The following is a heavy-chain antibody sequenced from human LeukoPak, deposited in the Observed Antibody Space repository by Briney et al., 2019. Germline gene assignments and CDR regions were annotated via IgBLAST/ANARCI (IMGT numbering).Heavy chain of an antibody. Sequence: GGSLRLSCAASGFTFSSYWMNWARQAPGKGLEWVSAISDTGGGTHYADSVKGRFTISRDNSKDTLYLQMNSLRAEDTAVYYCAKGIDSSGYYPFDHWGQGTLVTVSS. CDR2: ISDTGGGT. CDR3: AKGIDSSGYYPFDH. J-gene: IGHJ4*02. D-gene: IGHD3-22*01. CDR1: GFTFSSYW. V-gene: IGHV3-23*01.